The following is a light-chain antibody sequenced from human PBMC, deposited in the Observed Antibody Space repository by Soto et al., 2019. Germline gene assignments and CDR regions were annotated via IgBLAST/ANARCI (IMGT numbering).Light chain of an antibody. J-gene: IGLJ1*01. CDR1: QSSRRKSYD. CDR3: QSYDNSLSAYV. Sequence: QSVLTQPPSASGTPGQRVTISCSGSQSSRRKSYDVHWYQLRPGTAPKLLIYGNLNRPSGVPDRSSGSRSGTSASLAITGLQAEDEADYYCQSYDNSLSAYVFGTGPKVTVL. CDR2: GNL. V-gene: IGLV1-40*01.